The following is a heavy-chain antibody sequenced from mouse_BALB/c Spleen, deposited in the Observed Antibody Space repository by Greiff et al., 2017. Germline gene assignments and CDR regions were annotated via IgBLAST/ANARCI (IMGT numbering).Heavy chain of an antibody. Sequence: EVQLQQSGPELVKPGASVKVSCKASGYAFTSYNMYWVKQSHGKSLEWIGYIDPYNGGTSYNQKFKGKATLTVDKSSSTAYMHLNSLTSEDSAVYYCARSYYGKGDWFAYWGQGTLVTVSA. D-gene: IGHD2-10*01. J-gene: IGHJ3*01. CDR3: ARSYYGKGDWFAY. CDR2: IDPYNGGT. V-gene: IGHV1S135*01. CDR1: GYAFTSYN.